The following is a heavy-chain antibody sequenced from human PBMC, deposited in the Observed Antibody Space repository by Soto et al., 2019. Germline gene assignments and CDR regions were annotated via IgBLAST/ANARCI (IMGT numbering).Heavy chain of an antibody. D-gene: IGHD3-22*01. Sequence: QVQLVQSGAEVKKPGSSVKVSCKASGGTFSSYTISWVRQAPGQGLEWMGRIIPILGIANYAQKVQGRVTITADKSTSTAYMELSSLRSEDTAVYYCARFSPGSSGYYFEFDYWGQGTLVTVSS. J-gene: IGHJ4*02. V-gene: IGHV1-69*02. CDR2: IIPILGIA. CDR3: ARFSPGSSGYYFEFDY. CDR1: GGTFSSYT.